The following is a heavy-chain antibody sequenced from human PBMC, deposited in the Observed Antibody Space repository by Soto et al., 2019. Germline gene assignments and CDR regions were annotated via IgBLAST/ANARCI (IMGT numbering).Heavy chain of an antibody. Sequence: EVQLVQSGGGLVQPGGSLRLCCAASGFSFSTYWMSWVRQAPGKGLEWVANINQNGSVKYYVDPMKGRFSLSRDNAKNSLCLQMNSLRAEGTAVYYCASGTRVPDSWGQGTLVTVSS. CDR3: ASGTRVPDS. V-gene: IGHV3-7*01. CDR2: INQNGSVK. J-gene: IGHJ4*02. D-gene: IGHD1-26*01. CDR1: GFSFSTYW.